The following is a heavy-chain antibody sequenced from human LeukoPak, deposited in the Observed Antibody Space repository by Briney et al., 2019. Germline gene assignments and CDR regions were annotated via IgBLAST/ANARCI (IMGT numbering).Heavy chain of an antibody. CDR1: GFTFSSYS. Sequence: GGSLRLSCAASGFTFSSYSMNWVRQAPGKGLEWVSYISSSSSTIYYADSVKGRFTISRDNAKNSLYLQMNSLRADDTAVYYCARYYDFWSGYYNYYYMDVWGKGTTVTVPS. D-gene: IGHD3-3*01. V-gene: IGHV3-48*04. CDR2: ISSSSSTI. J-gene: IGHJ6*03. CDR3: ARYYDFWSGYYNYYYMDV.